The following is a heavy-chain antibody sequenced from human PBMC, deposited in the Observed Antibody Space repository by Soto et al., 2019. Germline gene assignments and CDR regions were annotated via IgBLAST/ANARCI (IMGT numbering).Heavy chain of an antibody. CDR1: AYTFTSYY. CDR2: INPSGGTT. Sequence: QVQLVQSGAEVKKPGASVKVSCKASAYTFTSYYMHWVRQAPGQGLEWMGIINPSGGTTSYAQKFQGRVTMTGEMSTSTVIMVLSRLRSEDSAVYYSTELSICWCCALSNW. V-gene: IGHV1-46*01. D-gene: IGHD6-19*01. J-gene: IGHJ5*01. CDR3: TELSICWCCALSNW.